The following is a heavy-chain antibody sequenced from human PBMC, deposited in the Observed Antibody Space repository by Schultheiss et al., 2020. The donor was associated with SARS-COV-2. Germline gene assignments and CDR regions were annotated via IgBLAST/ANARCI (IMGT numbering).Heavy chain of an antibody. CDR3: ARPPVAAVASTLYYFDY. D-gene: IGHD6-19*01. CDR2: ISGSGGST. V-gene: IGHV3-21*01. CDR1: GFTFSGYG. Sequence: GGSLRLSCAASGFTFSGYGMHWVRQAPGKGLEWVSAISGSGGSTYYADSVKGRFTISRDNAKNSLYLQMNSLRAEDTAVYYCARPPVAAVASTLYYFDYWGQGTLVTVSS. J-gene: IGHJ4*02.